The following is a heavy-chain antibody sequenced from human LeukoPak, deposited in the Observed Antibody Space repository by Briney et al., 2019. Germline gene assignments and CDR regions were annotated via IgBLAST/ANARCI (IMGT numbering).Heavy chain of an antibody. D-gene: IGHD4-17*01. CDR2: IYYSGST. CDR3: ARGIYWDYGDYGDRGYFDY. CDR1: GGSISGSSYF. Sequence: PSETLSLTCTVSGGSISGSSYFWGWIRQPPGKGLEWIGSIYYSGSTYYNPSLKSRVTISVDKSKNQFSLKLSSVTAADTAVYYCARGIYWDYGDYGDRGYFDYWGQGTLVTVSS. J-gene: IGHJ4*02. V-gene: IGHV4-39*07.